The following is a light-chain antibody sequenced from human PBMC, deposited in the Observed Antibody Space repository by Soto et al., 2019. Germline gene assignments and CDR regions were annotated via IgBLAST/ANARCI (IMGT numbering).Light chain of an antibody. CDR3: QEYSNWPLT. Sequence: EIVMTQSPATLSVSPGERATLSCRASQTVNNNLAWYQQKPGQAPRLLIYGASARATGIPARFSGSGSGTEFTLTISSLQSEDFAVDSCQEYSNWPLTFGGGTKVEIK. CDR2: GAS. CDR1: QTVNNN. J-gene: IGKJ4*01. V-gene: IGKV3-15*01.